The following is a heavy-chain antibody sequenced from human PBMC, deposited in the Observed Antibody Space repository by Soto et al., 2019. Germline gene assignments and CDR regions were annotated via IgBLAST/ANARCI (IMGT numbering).Heavy chain of an antibody. J-gene: IGHJ4*02. CDR2: VYYSGTT. D-gene: IGHD3-22*01. CDR1: GGSIKTSSFY. V-gene: IGHV4-39*01. CDR3: ARVDFYDSSGYYYLFDR. Sequence: PSETLSLTCTVSGGSIKTSSFYWGWIRQPPGKGLEWIGSVYYSGTTYYSPSLRSRVTISVDTSKNQFSLKLISVTAADTAVYYCARVDFYDSSGYYYLFDRWGQGTLVTVS.